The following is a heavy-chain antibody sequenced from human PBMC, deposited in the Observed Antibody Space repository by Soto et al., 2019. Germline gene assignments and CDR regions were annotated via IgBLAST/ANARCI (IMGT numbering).Heavy chain of an antibody. J-gene: IGHJ4*02. Sequence: QVQLQQWGAGLLKPSETLSLTCAVYGGSFSGYHWTWIRQPPGRGLDWVGEITHAGRPNYNPSLVSRVTISVDTSKNQFSLDLRSVTAADTAVYYCARIPGSDYSDPHDYWAQGTLVTVSS. CDR1: GGSFSGYH. CDR2: ITHAGRP. V-gene: IGHV4-34*01. D-gene: IGHD4-17*01. CDR3: ARIPGSDYSDPHDY.